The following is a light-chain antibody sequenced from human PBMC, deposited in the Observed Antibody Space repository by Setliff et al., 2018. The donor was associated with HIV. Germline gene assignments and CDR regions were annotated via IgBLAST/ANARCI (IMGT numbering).Light chain of an antibody. Sequence: QSALTQPASVSGSPGQSITISCTGTSSDVGGYDYVYWYQQHPGKVPKLIIYEVNNRPSGVSDRFSGSKSGNMASLTISGLQAEDEAHYYCSSYTRSSTLVFGGGTKVTVL. CDR1: SSDVGGYDY. CDR3: SSYTRSSTLV. J-gene: IGLJ3*02. V-gene: IGLV2-14*01. CDR2: EVN.